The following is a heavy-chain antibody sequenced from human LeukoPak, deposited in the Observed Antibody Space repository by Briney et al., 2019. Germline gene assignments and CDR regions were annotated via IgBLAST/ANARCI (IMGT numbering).Heavy chain of an antibody. V-gene: IGHV1-18*01. CDR2: ISAYNGNK. Sequence: ASVTVSCKASGYTFTSYGISWVRQAPGQGLEGMGWISAYNGNKNYAKTLQGRVTIKTETSTSTAYMELRSLRSDDTAVYYCARDLVGMITFGALGLTSYNFDYWGQGTLVTVSS. J-gene: IGHJ4*02. CDR1: GYTFTSYG. CDR3: ARDLVGMITFGALGLTSYNFDY. D-gene: IGHD3-16*01.